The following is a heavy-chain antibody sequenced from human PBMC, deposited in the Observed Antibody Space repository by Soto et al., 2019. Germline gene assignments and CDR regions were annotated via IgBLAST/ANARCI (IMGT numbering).Heavy chain of an antibody. CDR3: AKKGEDRRFGFEY. CDR2: IDGSGDGT. J-gene: IGHJ4*02. Sequence: EVQVLESGGGLVQAGGSLKLSCAASGFTFSSCAMSWFRRAPGRGLAWVSSIDGSGDGTYYEDSVKGRFTISRDNSKKTLYLHMDSLRADDTAIYYCAKKGEDRRFGFEYWGQGTLVTVSS. D-gene: IGHD3-10*01. CDR1: GFTFSSCA. V-gene: IGHV3-23*01.